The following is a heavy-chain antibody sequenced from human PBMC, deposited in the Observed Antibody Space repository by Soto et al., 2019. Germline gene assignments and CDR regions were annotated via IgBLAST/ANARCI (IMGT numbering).Heavy chain of an antibody. Sequence: SETLSLTCTVSGGSISCGDYYWRWIRQPPGKGLEWIGYIYYSGSTYYNPSLKSRVTISVDTSKNQFSLKLSSVTAADTAVYYCARVLVTTGTTLNWFDPWGQGTLVTVSS. CDR1: GGSISCGDYY. J-gene: IGHJ5*02. CDR2: IYYSGST. CDR3: ARVLVTTGTTLNWFDP. V-gene: IGHV4-30-4*01. D-gene: IGHD1-7*01.